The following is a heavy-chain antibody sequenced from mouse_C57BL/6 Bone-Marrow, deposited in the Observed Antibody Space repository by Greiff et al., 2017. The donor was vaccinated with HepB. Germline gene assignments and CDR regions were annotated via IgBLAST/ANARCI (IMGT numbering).Heavy chain of an antibody. CDR3: ARRGDSNYGWFYAMDY. J-gene: IGHJ4*01. Sequence: EVQGVESGGGLVQPGGSLKLSCAASGFTFSDYGMAWVRQAPRKGPEWVAFISNLAYSIYYADTVTGRFTISRENAKNTLYLEMSSLRSEDTAMYYCARRGDSNYGWFYAMDYWGQGTSVTVSS. V-gene: IGHV5-15*01. CDR1: GFTFSDYG. D-gene: IGHD2-5*01. CDR2: ISNLAYSI.